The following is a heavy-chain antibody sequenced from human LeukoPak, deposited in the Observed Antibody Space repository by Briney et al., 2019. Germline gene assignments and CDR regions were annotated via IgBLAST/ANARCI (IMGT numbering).Heavy chain of an antibody. Sequence: GGSLRLSCAASGFTFSSYAMSWVRQAPGKGLEWVSGISGSDGSTNYADSVKGRFTISRENSKNTLYLQMNSLRAEDTAVYYCARPPWGSYDSSGHDAFDIWGQGTMVTVSS. D-gene: IGHD3-22*01. CDR1: GFTFSSYA. V-gene: IGHV3-23*01. CDR2: ISGSDGST. CDR3: ARPPWGSYDSSGHDAFDI. J-gene: IGHJ3*02.